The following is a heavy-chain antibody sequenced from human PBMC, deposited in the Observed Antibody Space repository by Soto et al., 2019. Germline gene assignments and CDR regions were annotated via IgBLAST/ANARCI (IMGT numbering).Heavy chain of an antibody. CDR2: VNHRGST. CDR1: GGSFSRYY. Sequence: QVQLQQWGAGLLKPSETLSLTCAVYGGSFSRYYWSWIRQPPGKGLEWIGEVNHRGSTNYNPSLKSRVTISVDTSKDQFSLKLSSVTAADTPVYYCARGPGITGTGAFAIWGQGTIVTVAS. CDR3: ARGPGITGTGAFAI. D-gene: IGHD1-7*01. V-gene: IGHV4-34*01. J-gene: IGHJ3*02.